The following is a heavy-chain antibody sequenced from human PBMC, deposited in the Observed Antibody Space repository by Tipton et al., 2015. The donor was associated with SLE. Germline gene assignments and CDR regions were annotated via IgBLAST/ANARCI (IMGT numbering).Heavy chain of an antibody. D-gene: IGHD1-26*01. Sequence: SLRLSCAASGFTFSFYTMHWVRQIPGKGLEWVAIISDDGNNNYIADSVKGRFTISRDNAKNTLFLQMNSLRADDTAIYYCAKGTTGSYYYYYYYMDVWGKGTTVTVSS. CDR2: ISDDGNNN. V-gene: IGHV3-30-3*01. CDR1: GFTFSFYT. J-gene: IGHJ6*03. CDR3: AKGTTGSYYYYYYYMDV.